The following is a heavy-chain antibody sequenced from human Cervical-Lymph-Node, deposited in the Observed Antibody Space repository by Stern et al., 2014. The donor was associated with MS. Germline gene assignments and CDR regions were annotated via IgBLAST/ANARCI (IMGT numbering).Heavy chain of an antibody. Sequence: MQLVQSGAEVKKPGESLKISCKGSGYSFTNYRIVWVRQVPGKGLEWMGVIYPGDSDTEYSPSFQGHVTISADKSISTAYLQWSSLKASDTAMYYCARRRGDWYFDLWGRGTLVTVSS. V-gene: IGHV5-51*03. CDR3: ARRRGDWYFDL. CDR1: GYSFTNYR. J-gene: IGHJ2*01. D-gene: IGHD3-16*01. CDR2: IYPGDSDT.